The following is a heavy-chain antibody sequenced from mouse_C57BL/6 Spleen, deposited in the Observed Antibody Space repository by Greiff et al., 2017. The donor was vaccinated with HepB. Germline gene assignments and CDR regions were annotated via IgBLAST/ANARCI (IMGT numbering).Heavy chain of an antibody. D-gene: IGHD1-1*01. Sequence: VQLKQSGPELVKPGASVKISCKASGYSFTDYNMNWVKQSNGKSLEWIGVINPNYGTTSYNQKFKGKATLTVDQSSSTAYMQLNSLTSDDSAVYDCARSKYYGSRGGYYFDYWGEGTTLTVSS. CDR3: ARSKYYGSRGGYYFDY. V-gene: IGHV1-39*01. J-gene: IGHJ2*01. CDR2: INPNYGTT. CDR1: GYSFTDYN.